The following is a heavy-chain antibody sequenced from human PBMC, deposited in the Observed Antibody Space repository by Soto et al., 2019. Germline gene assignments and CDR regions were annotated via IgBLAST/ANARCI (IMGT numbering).Heavy chain of an antibody. D-gene: IGHD4-17*01. V-gene: IGHV1-69*13. CDR1: GGTFSSYA. CDR2: IIPIFGTA. CDR3: ARDSGDYELSYFDY. J-gene: IGHJ4*02. Sequence: EASVKVSCKASGGTFSSYAISWVRQAPGQGLEWMGGIIPIFGTANYAQKFQGRVTITADESTSTAYMELSSLRSEDTAVYYCARDSGDYELSYFDYWGQGTLVTVSS.